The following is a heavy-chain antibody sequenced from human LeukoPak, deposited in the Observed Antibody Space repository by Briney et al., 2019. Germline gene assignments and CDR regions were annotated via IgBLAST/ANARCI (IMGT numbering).Heavy chain of an antibody. D-gene: IGHD6-13*01. V-gene: IGHV3-7*01. CDR2: IKQDGSEK. CDR1: GFTFSSYW. Sequence: GGSLRLSCAASGFTFSSYWMSWVRQAPGKGLEWVANIKQDGSEKYYVDSVKGRFTISKDNVKNSLYLQMNSLRAEDTAVYYCARDQTTVPDEGRDKQQPTYWGQGTLVTVSS. CDR3: ARDQTTVPDEGRDKQQPTY. J-gene: IGHJ4*02.